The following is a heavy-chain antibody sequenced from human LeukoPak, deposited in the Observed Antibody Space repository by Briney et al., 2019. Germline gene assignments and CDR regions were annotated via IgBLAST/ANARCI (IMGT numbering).Heavy chain of an antibody. CDR3: ARAPGSKKDFEY. J-gene: IGHJ4*02. CDR1: GFIFSSYW. CDR2: INSDGSST. V-gene: IGHV3-74*01. Sequence: PGGSLRLSCAAAGFIFSSYWMHWVRQAPGKGLVWVSRINSDGSSTTYADSVTGRFTISRDNAKNMLNLKMNSLRAEDTAVYYCARAPGSKKDFEYWGQGTLVTVSS. D-gene: IGHD3-10*01.